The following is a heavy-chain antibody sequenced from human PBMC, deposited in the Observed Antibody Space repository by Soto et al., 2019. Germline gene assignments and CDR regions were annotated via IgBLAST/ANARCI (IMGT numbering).Heavy chain of an antibody. Sequence: PSETLSLTCTVSGDSVNSGTYYWSWIRQPPGKGLEWIGYIYNSGTTKYNPSLKSRVTISVDTSKNQFSLNLSSVTAADTAVYYCARVNYYGSGNYDESWFDPWGQGTLVTVSS. CDR3: ARVNYYGSGNYDESWFDP. CDR2: IYNSGTT. J-gene: IGHJ5*02. CDR1: GDSVNSGTYY. D-gene: IGHD3-10*01. V-gene: IGHV4-61*01.